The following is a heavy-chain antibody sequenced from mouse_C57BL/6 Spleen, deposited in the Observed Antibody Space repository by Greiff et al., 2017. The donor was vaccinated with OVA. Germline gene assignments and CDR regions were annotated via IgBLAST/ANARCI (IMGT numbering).Heavy chain of an antibody. Sequence: DVMLVESGGGLVKPGGSLKLSCAASGFTFSSYAMSWVRQTPEKRLEWVATISDGGSYTYYPDNVKGRFTISRDNAKNNLYMQMSHLKSEDTAMYYCARKGGNYERYYAMDYWGQGTSVTVSS. V-gene: IGHV5-4*03. CDR2: ISDGGSYT. D-gene: IGHD1-1*01. CDR3: ARKGGNYERYYAMDY. CDR1: GFTFSSYA. J-gene: IGHJ4*01.